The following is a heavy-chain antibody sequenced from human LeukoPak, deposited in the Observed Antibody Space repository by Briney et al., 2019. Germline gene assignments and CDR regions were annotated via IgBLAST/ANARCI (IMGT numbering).Heavy chain of an antibody. D-gene: IGHD1-1*01. Sequence: PGGSLRLSCAASGFTFSSYSMNWVRQAPGKGLEWVSSISSSSSYIYYADSVKGRFTISRDNAKNSLYLQMNSLRAEDTAVYYCAKSRDAYNLFDSWGQGTLVTVSS. V-gene: IGHV3-21*01. CDR1: GFTFSSYS. CDR3: AKSRDAYNLFDS. J-gene: IGHJ4*02. CDR2: ISSSSSYI.